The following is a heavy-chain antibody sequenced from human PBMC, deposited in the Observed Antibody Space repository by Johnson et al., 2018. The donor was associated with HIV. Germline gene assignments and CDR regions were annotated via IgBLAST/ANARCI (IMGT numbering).Heavy chain of an antibody. Sequence: EVQLLESGGGVVQPGGSLRLSCAASGFTFSNAWMSWVRQAPGKGLEWVGRIKSKTDGGTTDYAAPVKGRFTISRDNAKNSLYLQMNSLRAEDTAVYYCAREGRGRGGITIFGDAFDIWGQGTMVTVSS. CDR1: GFTFSNAW. D-gene: IGHD3-3*01. J-gene: IGHJ3*02. V-gene: IGHV3-15*01. CDR3: AREGRGRGGITIFGDAFDI. CDR2: IKSKTDGGTT.